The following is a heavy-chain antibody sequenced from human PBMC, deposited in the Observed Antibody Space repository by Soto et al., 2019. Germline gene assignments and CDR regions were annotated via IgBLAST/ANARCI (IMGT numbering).Heavy chain of an antibody. CDR2: INAGNGNT. CDR1: GYTFTSYA. D-gene: IGHD6-19*01. J-gene: IGHJ4*02. V-gene: IGHV1-3*01. CDR3: ARPVAVAGTIYFDY. Sequence: ASVKVSCKASGYTFTSYAMHWVRQAPGQRLEWMGWINAGNGNTKYSQKFQGRVTITRDTSASTAYMELSSLRSEDTAVYYCARPVAVAGTIYFDYWGQGTLVTVSS.